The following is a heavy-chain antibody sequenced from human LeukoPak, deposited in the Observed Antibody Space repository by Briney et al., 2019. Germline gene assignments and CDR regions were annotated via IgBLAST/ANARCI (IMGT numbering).Heavy chain of an antibody. Sequence: SETLSLTCTVSGASISSTGSYWAWIRQPPGKGLDWIGTISYAGSTNYNPSLNTRVTISTDTSNNQFSLRLSSVTDADTAVYYCARVAAGLKYGADYWGQGTLGTVSS. CDR2: ISYAGST. CDR3: ARVAAGLKYGADY. D-gene: IGHD1-14*01. V-gene: IGHV4-39*07. J-gene: IGHJ4*02. CDR1: GASISSTGSY.